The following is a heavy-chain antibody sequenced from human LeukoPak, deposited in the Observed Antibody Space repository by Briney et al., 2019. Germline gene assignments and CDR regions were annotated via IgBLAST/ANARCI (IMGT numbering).Heavy chain of an antibody. CDR2: MNPNSGNT. CDR3: ARHIDYYGSGSYYPPGFDP. D-gene: IGHD3-10*01. V-gene: IGHV1-8*01. J-gene: IGHJ5*02. CDR1: GYTFTSYD. Sequence: ASVKVSCKASGYTFTSYDINWVRQATGQGLEWMGWMNPNSGNTGYAQKFQGRVTMTRNTSISTAYVELSSLRSEDTAVYYCARHIDYYGSGSYYPPGFDPWGQGTLVTVSS.